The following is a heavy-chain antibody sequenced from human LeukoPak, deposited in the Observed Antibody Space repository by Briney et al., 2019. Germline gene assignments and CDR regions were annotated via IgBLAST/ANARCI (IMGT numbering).Heavy chain of an antibody. D-gene: IGHD3-3*01. V-gene: IGHV4-34*01. Sequence: SETLSLTCAVYGGSFSGYYWSWIRQPPGKGLEWIGEINHSGSTNYNPSLKSRVTISVDTSKNRFSLKLSSVTAADTAVYYCARERRPTYYDFWSGYYIWGQGTLVTVSS. CDR2: INHSGST. J-gene: IGHJ4*02. CDR1: GGSFSGYY. CDR3: ARERRPTYYDFWSGYYI.